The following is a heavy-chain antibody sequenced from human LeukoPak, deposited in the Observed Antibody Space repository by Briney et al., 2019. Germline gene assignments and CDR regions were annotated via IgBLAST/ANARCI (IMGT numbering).Heavy chain of an antibody. CDR3: ARDKYYYDSSGSIRFDY. D-gene: IGHD3-22*01. Sequence: SEILSLTCTVSGGSISIYYWSRIRQPPGKGLEWIGYIYDSGSTNYNPSLKSRVTISVDTSKNQFSLKLSSVTAADTAVYYCARDKYYYDSSGSIRFDYWGQGTLVTVSS. V-gene: IGHV4-59*12. CDR2: IYDSGST. CDR1: GGSISIYY. J-gene: IGHJ4*02.